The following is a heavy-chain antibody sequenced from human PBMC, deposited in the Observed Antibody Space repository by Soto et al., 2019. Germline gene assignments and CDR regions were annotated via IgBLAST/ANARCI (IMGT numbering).Heavy chain of an antibody. J-gene: IGHJ4*02. D-gene: IGHD3-22*01. Sequence: SETLSLTCTVSGGSVSSGNYYWSWIRQPPGEGLEWIGYFYYTGSINYNPSLKSRVTISIDASKNQFSLRLSSVTAAVTAVYYCARSMFYSDGSNYSPFDYWGQGTLVTVS. CDR3: ARSMFYSDGSNYSPFDY. CDR2: FYYTGSI. V-gene: IGHV4-61*01. CDR1: GGSVSSGNYY.